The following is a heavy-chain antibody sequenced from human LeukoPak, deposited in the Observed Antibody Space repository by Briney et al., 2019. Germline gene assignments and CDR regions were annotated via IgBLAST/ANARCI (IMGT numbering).Heavy chain of an antibody. CDR3: ARGKIGYYYGDYDGY. Sequence: GGSLRLSCAASGFTFSSYAMIWVRQAPGKGLEWVSYISTISSTKYYADSVKGRFTISRDNAKNSLYLQMNSLRDEDTAVYYCARGKIGYYYGDYDGYWGQGTLVTVSS. D-gene: IGHD4-17*01. CDR2: ISTISSTK. V-gene: IGHV3-48*02. J-gene: IGHJ4*02. CDR1: GFTFSSYA.